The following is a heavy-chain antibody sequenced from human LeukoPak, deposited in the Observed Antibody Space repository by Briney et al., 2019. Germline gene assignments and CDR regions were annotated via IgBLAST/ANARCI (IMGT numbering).Heavy chain of an antibody. CDR1: GFTFSSYG. CDR3: AREVRYYGSGSYYPLFDY. CDR2: IRYDGSNK. J-gene: IGHJ4*02. D-gene: IGHD3-10*01. V-gene: IGHV3-30*02. Sequence: PGGSLRLSCAASGFTFSSYGMHWVRQAPGKGLEWVAFIRYDGSNKYYADSVKGRFTISRDNSKNTLYLQMNSLRAEDTAVYYCAREVRYYGSGSYYPLFDYWGQGTLVTVSS.